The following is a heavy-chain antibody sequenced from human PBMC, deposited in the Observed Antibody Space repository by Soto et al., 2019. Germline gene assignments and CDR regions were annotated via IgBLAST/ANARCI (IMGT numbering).Heavy chain of an antibody. CDR2: IIPISGTT. V-gene: IGHV1-69*05. CDR1: GGTFSSYA. D-gene: IGHD3-10*01. J-gene: IGHJ6*03. Sequence: SVKVSCKASGGTFSSYAISWVRQAPGQGLEWMGGIIPISGTTDYAQKFQGRVTMTRNTSTSTAYMELSSLRSEDTAVYYCARGEGSGSYYIRPLYYYMDVWGKGTTVTVSS. CDR3: ARGEGSGSYYIRPLYYYMDV.